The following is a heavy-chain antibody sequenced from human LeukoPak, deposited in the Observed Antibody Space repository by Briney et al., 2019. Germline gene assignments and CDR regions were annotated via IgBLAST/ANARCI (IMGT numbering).Heavy chain of an antibody. CDR2: ISYDGSNK. J-gene: IGHJ4*02. Sequence: GRSLRLSCAASGFTFSSYAMRWVRQAPGKGLEWVAVISYDGSNKYYADSVKGRFTISRDNSKNTLYLQMNSLRAEDTAVYYCARAGFLEWLLIDYRGQGTLVTVSS. V-gene: IGHV3-30*01. D-gene: IGHD3-3*01. CDR3: ARAGFLEWLLIDY. CDR1: GFTFSSYA.